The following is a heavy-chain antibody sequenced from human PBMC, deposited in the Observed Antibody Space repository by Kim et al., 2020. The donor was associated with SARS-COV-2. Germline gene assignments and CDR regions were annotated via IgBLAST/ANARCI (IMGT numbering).Heavy chain of an antibody. CDR3: ARDRTPYCGGDCYTAFD. V-gene: IGHV3-30*04. CDR1: GFTFSSYA. J-gene: IGHJ3*02. Sequence: GGSLRLSCAASGFTFSSYAMHWVRQAPGKGLEWVAVISYDGSNKYYADSVKGRFTISRDNSKNTLYLQMNSLRAEDTAVYYCARDRTPYCGGDCYTAFD. CDR2: ISYDGSNK. D-gene: IGHD2-21*02.